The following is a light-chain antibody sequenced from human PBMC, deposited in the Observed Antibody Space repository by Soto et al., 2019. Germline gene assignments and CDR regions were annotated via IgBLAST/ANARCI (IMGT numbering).Light chain of an antibody. CDR2: AAS. J-gene: IGKJ1*01. CDR1: QSISRY. V-gene: IGKV1-39*01. Sequence: DIQMTQSPSSLSASVGDRVTITCRASQSISRYLNWYQHKPGKAPNLLIYAASSLQSGVPSRFSGSGSGTDFTLTISGPQPEDFATYYCQQSYSFWTFGQGTKVEIK. CDR3: QQSYSFWT.